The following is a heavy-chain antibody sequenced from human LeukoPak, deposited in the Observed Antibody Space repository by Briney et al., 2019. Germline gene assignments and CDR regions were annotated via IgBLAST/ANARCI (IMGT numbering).Heavy chain of an antibody. J-gene: IGHJ4*02. D-gene: IGHD3-9*01. CDR2: ISAYNGNT. CDR1: GYTFTSYG. V-gene: IGHV1-18*01. Sequence: GASVKVSCKAPGYTFTSYGISWVRQAPGQGLEWMGWISAYNGNTNYAQKLQGRVTMTTDTSTSTAYMELRSLRSDDTAVYYCARVGLNDILTGYYDYWGQGTLVTVSS. CDR3: ARVGLNDILTGYYDY.